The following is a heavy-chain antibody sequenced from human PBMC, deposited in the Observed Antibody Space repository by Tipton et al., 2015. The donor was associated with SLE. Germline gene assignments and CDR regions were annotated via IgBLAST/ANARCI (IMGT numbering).Heavy chain of an antibody. D-gene: IGHD3-10*01. Sequence: LRLSCAVYGGSFSGYYWSWIRQPPGKGLEWIGEINHSGSTNYNPSLKSRVTISVDTSKNQFSLKLSSVTAADTAVYYCARGVITMGFDPWGQGILVTVSS. CDR1: GGSFSGYY. CDR3: ARGVITMGFDP. CDR2: INHSGST. J-gene: IGHJ5*02. V-gene: IGHV4-34*01.